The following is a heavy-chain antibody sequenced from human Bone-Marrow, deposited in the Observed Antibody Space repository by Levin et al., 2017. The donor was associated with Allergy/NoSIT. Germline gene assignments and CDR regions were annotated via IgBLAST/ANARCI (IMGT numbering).Heavy chain of an antibody. CDR3: ARLGSYCSSTSCYTPPYYFDY. CDR1: GGTFSSYA. V-gene: IGHV1-69*13. CDR2: IIPIFGTA. D-gene: IGHD2-2*02. J-gene: IGHJ4*02. Sequence: ASVKVSCKASGGTFSSYAISWVRQAPGQGLEWMGGIIPIFGTANYAQKFQGRVTITADESTSTAYMELSSLRSEDTAVYYCARLGSYCSSTSCYTPPYYFDYWGQGTLVTVSS.